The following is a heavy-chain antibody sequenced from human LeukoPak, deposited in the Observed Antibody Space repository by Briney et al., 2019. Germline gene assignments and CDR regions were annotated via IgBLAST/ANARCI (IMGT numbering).Heavy chain of an antibody. J-gene: IGHJ4*02. CDR1: GFTFSSFA. CDR3: AKDIEPYNSGYHDY. CDR2: ISGRGGIR. V-gene: IGHV3-23*01. Sequence: GGSLRLSCAASGFTFSSFAMSWVRQAPGKGLEWVSSISGRGGIRDYADSVKGRFTISRDNSKKTLYLQMDSLRAEDTAVYYCAKDIEPYNSGYHDYWGQGTLVTVSS. D-gene: IGHD3-22*01.